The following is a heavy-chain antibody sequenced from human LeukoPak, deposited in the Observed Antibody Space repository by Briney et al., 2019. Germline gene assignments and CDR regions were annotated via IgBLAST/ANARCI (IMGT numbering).Heavy chain of an antibody. CDR2: IYTSGST. CDR3: ARAPPSNDVDY. V-gene: IGHV4-61*02. J-gene: IGHJ4*02. CDR1: GGSISSGSYY. Sequence: SETLSLTRTVSGGSISSGSYYWSWIRQPAGKGLEWIGRIYTSGSTNYNPSLKSRVTISVDTSKNQFSLKLSSVTAADTAVYHCARAPPSNDVDYWGQGTLATVSS. D-gene: IGHD4-11*01.